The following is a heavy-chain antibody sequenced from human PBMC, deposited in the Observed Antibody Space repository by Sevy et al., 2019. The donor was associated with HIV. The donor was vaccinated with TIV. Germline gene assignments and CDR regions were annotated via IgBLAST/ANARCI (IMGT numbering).Heavy chain of an antibody. J-gene: IGHJ4*02. D-gene: IGHD3-10*01. Sequence: SQTLSLTCAISGDSVSSNSAAWNWITQSLSRGLEWLGRTYYRSKWYNDYAVSVKSRITINPDTSKNQFSLQLNSVTPEDTAVYYCARSYYYGSGSWYYFDYWGQGTLVTVSS. CDR2: TYYRSKWYN. CDR3: ARSYYYGSGSWYYFDY. V-gene: IGHV6-1*01. CDR1: GDSVSSNSAA.